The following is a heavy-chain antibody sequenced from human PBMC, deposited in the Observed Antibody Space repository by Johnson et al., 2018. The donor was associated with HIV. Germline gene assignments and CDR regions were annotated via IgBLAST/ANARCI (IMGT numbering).Heavy chain of an antibody. J-gene: IGHJ3*02. CDR3: ARDEGPYGDHDAFDI. D-gene: IGHD4-17*01. Sequence: QVQLVESGGGVVRPGGSLRVSCAASGFTFDDYGMSWVRQAPGKGLEWVAVIWYDGSNKYYGDSVKGRFTISRDNFKNTLYLEMNSLRAEDTALYYCARDEGPYGDHDAFDIWGQGTMVTVSS. V-gene: IGHV3-33*08. CDR2: IWYDGSNK. CDR1: GFTFDDYG.